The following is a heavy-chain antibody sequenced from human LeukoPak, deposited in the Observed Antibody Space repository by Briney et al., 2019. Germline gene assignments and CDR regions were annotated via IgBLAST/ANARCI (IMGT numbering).Heavy chain of an antibody. CDR2: INHDESTT. CDR1: GFTFRSYW. J-gene: IGHJ3*02. Sequence: GGSLRLSCSASGFTFRSYWMHWVRQAPGKGLVWVSHINHDESTTDYADSVKDRFTISRDNAKSTLYLQMNSLRAEDTAVYYCARNSGGAFDIWGQGTMVTVSS. V-gene: IGHV3-74*01. CDR3: ARNSGGAFDI. D-gene: IGHD3-16*01.